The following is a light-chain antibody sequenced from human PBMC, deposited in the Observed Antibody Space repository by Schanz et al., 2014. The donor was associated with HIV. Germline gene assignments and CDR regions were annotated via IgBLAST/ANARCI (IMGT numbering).Light chain of an antibody. V-gene: IGLV1-40*01. CDR1: SSNIGSGYD. J-gene: IGLJ1*01. Sequence: QSVLTQPPSVSGAPGQRVTISCTGSSSNIGSGYDVHWYQQLPGTAPKLLIYASINRPSGVPDRFSGSKSGTSASLAISGLQSEDEADYYCSSFSTSYTPIFGTGTKLTVL. CDR2: ASI. CDR3: SSFSTSYTPI.